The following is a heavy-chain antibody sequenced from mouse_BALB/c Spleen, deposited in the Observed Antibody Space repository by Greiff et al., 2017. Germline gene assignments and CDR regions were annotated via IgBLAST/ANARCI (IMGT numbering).Heavy chain of an antibody. CDR1: GYAFTNYL. CDR2: INPGSGGT. Sequence: VHLVESGAELVRPGTSVKVSCKASGYAFTNYLIEWVKQRPGQGLEWIGVINPGSGGTNYNEKFKGKATLTADKSSSTAYMQLSSLTSDDSAVYFCARERSFYAMDYWGQGTSVTVSS. J-gene: IGHJ4*01. V-gene: IGHV1-54*01. CDR3: ARERSFYAMDY.